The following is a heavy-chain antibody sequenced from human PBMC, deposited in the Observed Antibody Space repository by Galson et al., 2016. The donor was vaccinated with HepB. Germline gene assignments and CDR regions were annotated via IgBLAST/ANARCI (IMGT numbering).Heavy chain of an antibody. CDR2: ISGSGDRR. V-gene: IGHV3-23*01. D-gene: IGHD6-19*01. Sequence: SLRLSCAASGFSFSTYAMSWVRQAPGKGLEGVSYISGSGDRRYYADSVKGRFTVSRDNSKNTVYLQMNSLRTEGTAVYYCAKRSMSAVAGSFDFWGQGTLVTVSS. CDR3: AKRSMSAVAGSFDF. J-gene: IGHJ4*02. CDR1: GFSFSTYA.